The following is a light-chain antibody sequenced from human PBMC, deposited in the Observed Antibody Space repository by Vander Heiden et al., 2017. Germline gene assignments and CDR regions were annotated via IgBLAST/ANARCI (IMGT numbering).Light chain of an antibody. Sequence: DIVMTQSPDSLAVSMGERATINCKSSQSVLYSSHNKNYLAWYQQKPGQPPKLLIYWASTRESGVPDRFSGSGSGTDFTLTISGLQAEDVAVYYCQQYYSTPPRTFGQGTKVEIK. CDR3: QQYYSTPPRT. CDR1: QSVLYSSHNKNY. J-gene: IGKJ1*01. CDR2: WAS. V-gene: IGKV4-1*01.